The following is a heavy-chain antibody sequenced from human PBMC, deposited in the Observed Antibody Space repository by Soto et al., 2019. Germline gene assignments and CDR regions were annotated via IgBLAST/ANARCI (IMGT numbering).Heavy chain of an antibody. CDR2: IIPIFGTA. CDR3: ASGNYYDSSGYYPFDY. J-gene: IGHJ4*02. CDR1: GGTFSSYA. D-gene: IGHD3-22*01. V-gene: IGHV1-69*13. Sequence: ASVKVSCKASGGTFSSYAISWVRQAPGQGLEWMGGIIPIFGTANYAQKFQGRVTITADESTSTAYMELSSLRSEDTAVYYCASGNYYDSSGYYPFDYWGQGTLVTVS.